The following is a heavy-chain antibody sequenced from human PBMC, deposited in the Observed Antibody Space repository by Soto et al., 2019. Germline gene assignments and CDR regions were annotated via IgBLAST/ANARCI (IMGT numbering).Heavy chain of an antibody. CDR2: INAYNGNT. D-gene: IGHD3-16*01. Sequence: QVQLVQSGAEVKKPGASVKVSCKASGYTFNGYGISWVRQAPGQGLEWMGWINAYNGNTEYAQKVQGRVIMTTDTSTSTAYMEMRSLRSDDTAVFYCARDPALGGPFDYWGQGTLVTVSS. CDR3: ARDPALGGPFDY. V-gene: IGHV1-18*01. CDR1: GYTFNGYG. J-gene: IGHJ4*02.